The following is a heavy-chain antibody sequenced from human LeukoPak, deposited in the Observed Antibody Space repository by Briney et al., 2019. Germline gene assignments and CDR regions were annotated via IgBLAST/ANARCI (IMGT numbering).Heavy chain of an antibody. CDR1: GFTFSTYS. CDR2: INREIGNI. J-gene: IGHJ4*02. CDR3: ARGGYCSGGRCYGGDY. Sequence: PGGSLRLSCAASGFTFSTYSMNWVRQAPGKGLEWISHINREIGNIYYADSVKGRFTVSRDNDKHSLYLQMNSLRGEDTAVYYCARGGYCSGGRCYGGDYWGQGTLVTVSS. V-gene: IGHV3-48*01. D-gene: IGHD2-15*01.